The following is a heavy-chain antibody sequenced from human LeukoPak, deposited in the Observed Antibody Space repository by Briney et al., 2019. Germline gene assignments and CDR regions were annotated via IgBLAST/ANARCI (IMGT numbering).Heavy chain of an antibody. CDR2: ISAYNGNT. D-gene: IGHD3-22*01. Sequence: ASVKVSCKASGYTFTSYGISWVRQAPGQGLEWMGWISAYNGNTNYAQTLQVRVTMTTDTSTSTAYMELRSLRSNDTAVYYCASDSSGSPMNDYYGMDVWGQGTTVTVSS. J-gene: IGHJ6*02. CDR3: ASDSSGSPMNDYYGMDV. V-gene: IGHV1-18*01. CDR1: GYTFTSYG.